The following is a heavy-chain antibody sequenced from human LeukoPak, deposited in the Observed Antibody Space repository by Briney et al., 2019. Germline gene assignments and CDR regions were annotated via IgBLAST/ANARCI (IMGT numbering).Heavy chain of an antibody. CDR3: ARTPPTTSLVDYYGMDV. CDR2: IYYSGSTSGST. Sequence: PSETLSLTCTVSDGSISSYYWSWIRQPPGKGLEWIGYIYYSGSTSGSTNYNPSLKSRVTISVDTSKNQFSLKLSSVTAADTAVYYCARTPPTTSLVDYYGMDVWGQGTTVTVSS. D-gene: IGHD5-12*01. J-gene: IGHJ6*02. CDR1: DGSISSYY. V-gene: IGHV4-59*08.